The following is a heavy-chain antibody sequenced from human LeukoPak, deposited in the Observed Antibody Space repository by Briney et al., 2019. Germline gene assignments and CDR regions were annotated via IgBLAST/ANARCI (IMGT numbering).Heavy chain of an antibody. CDR2: IRNKANSYII. Sequence: PGGSLRLSCAASGFTFSDHNMDWVRQAPGKGLEWVGRIRNKANSYIIEDAASVRGRFTISRDDSKNLLFLQMDSLRAEDTAVYYCAKDQSHTGSYCPSDYWGQGALVTVSS. CDR1: GFTFSDHN. V-gene: IGHV3-72*01. J-gene: IGHJ4*02. D-gene: IGHD1-26*01. CDR3: AKDQSHTGSYCPSDY.